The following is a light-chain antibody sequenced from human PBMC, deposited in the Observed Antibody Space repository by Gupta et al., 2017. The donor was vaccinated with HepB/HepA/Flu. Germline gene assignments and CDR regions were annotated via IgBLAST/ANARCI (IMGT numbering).Light chain of an antibody. Sequence: DILMTQSPYSLAVSLGERATINCKSSQSVLYSSNNKNYLAWYQQKPGQPPKLLIYWASTREYGVPDRFSGRGSGTDFTLTISSRQAEDVAVYYCQQDDSTPLTFGQGTRLEIK. V-gene: IGKV4-1*01. CDR1: QSVLYSSNNKNY. J-gene: IGKJ5*01. CDR3: QQDDSTPLT. CDR2: WAS.